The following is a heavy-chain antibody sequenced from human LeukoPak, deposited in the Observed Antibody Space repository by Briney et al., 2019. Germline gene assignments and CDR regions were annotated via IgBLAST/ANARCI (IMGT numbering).Heavy chain of an antibody. J-gene: IGHJ5*02. D-gene: IGHD3/OR15-3a*01. CDR3: ARLGGARVNLDHWFDL. CDR1: GGSISSYY. CDR2: IYSSGST. Sequence: SETLSLTCAVSGGSISSYYWSWIRQPPGKGLEWIGYIYSSGSTNYNPSLKSRVTISVDTSKNQCSLKLSTVTASDAAVYYCARLGGARVNLDHWFDLWGQGTLVTVSS. V-gene: IGHV4-4*09.